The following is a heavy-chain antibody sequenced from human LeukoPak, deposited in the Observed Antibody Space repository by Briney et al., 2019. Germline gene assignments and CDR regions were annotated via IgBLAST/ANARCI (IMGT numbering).Heavy chain of an antibody. V-gene: IGHV1-8*01. Sequence: GSVKVSCKASGYTFTSYDINWVRQAPGQGLEWVGWMNPNSGNTGYAQKFQGRVTMTRNTSISTAYMELSSLRSEDTAVYYCARGGPYYYDSSVDYWGQGTLVTVSS. CDR2: MNPNSGNT. D-gene: IGHD3-22*01. J-gene: IGHJ4*02. CDR3: ARGGPYYYDSSVDY. CDR1: GYTFTSYD.